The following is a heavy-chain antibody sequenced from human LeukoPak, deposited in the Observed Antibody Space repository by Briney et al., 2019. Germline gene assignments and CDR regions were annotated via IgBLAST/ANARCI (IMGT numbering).Heavy chain of an antibody. J-gene: IGHJ6*03. V-gene: IGHV4-39*01. Sequence: PSETLSLTCTVSGGSISSSSYYWGWIRQPPGKGLEWIGSIYYSRSTYYNPSLKSRVTISVDTSKNQFSLKLSSVTAADTAVYYCARQTDGGYGRIYYYYYYYMDVWGKGTTVTISS. D-gene: IGHD5-18*01. CDR3: ARQTDGGYGRIYYYYYYYMDV. CDR1: GGSISSSSYY. CDR2: IYYSRST.